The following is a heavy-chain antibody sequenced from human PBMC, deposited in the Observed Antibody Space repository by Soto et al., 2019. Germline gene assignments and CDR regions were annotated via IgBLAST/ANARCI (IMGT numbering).Heavy chain of an antibody. CDR1: GFTFSSYA. CDR2: ISGSGDST. V-gene: IGHV3-23*01. J-gene: IGHJ4*02. CDR3: ARRGSGSYYDY. Sequence: EVQLLESGGGLVQPGGSLRLSCAASGFTFSSYAMRWVRQAPVKGLEWVSAISGSGDSTYYADSVKGRFTISRDNAKNTLYLQMISLRAEDTAVYYCARRGSGSYYDYWGQGDLVTVSS. D-gene: IGHD6-19*01.